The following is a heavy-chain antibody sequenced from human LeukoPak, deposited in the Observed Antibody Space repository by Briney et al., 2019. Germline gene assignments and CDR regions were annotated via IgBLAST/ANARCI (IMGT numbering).Heavy chain of an antibody. D-gene: IGHD1-1*01. V-gene: IGHV1-46*01. CDR1: GYTFTNYY. Sequence: ASVKVSCKASGYTFTNYYMHWVRQAPGQGLEWMGIINPSGGSTSYAQKFQGRVTMTRDTSTSTLYMELSSLRSEDTAVYYCARTGTTFGWFDPWGQGTLVTVSS. CDR2: INPSGGST. J-gene: IGHJ5*02. CDR3: ARTGTTFGWFDP.